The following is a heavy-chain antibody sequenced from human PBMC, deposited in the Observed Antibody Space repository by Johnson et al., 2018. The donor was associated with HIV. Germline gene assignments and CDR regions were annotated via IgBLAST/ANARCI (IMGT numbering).Heavy chain of an antibody. V-gene: IGHV3-33*06. CDR1: RFTFRTSG. Sequence: QVQLVESWGGVLQPGRSLRLSSVASRFTFRTSGPHWVRQAPGHGLEWVAVIWYDGSNTYSADSVKGRFTISRDTSTDTLYLEMKSLRVEDTAVYYCAKIPGANWGSPDDFDVWGQGTMVTVSS. J-gene: IGHJ3*01. CDR2: IWYDGSNT. D-gene: IGHD7-27*01. CDR3: AKIPGANWGSPDDFDV.